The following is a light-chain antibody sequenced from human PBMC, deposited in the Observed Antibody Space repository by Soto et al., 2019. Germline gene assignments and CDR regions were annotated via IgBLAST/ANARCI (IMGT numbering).Light chain of an antibody. V-gene: IGLV1-40*01. CDR2: GNS. CDR3: QSYDSSLSVFYV. Sequence: QSVLTQPPSVSGAPGQRGTISCTGSSSNIGAGYDVHWYQQLPGTAPKLLIYGNSNRPSGVPDRSSGSKSGTSASLAITGLQAEDEADYYCQSYDSSLSVFYVFGTGTKVTVL. J-gene: IGLJ1*01. CDR1: SSNIGAGYD.